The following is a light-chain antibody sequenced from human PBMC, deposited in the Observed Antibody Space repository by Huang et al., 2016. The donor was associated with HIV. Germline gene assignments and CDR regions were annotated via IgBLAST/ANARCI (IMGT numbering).Light chain of an antibody. CDR3: MQGLQTPYT. Sequence: DIVMTQSPLSLPATPGAPAFISCNSSQILLRSSGYNYLDWYLQKPGQSPQLLIYLGSNRACGVPDRFSGIGAGTDCTLRISRVEAEDVGVYCCMQGLQTPYTFGQGTNLEIK. CDR2: LGS. J-gene: IGKJ2*01. V-gene: IGKV2-28*01. CDR1: QILLRSSGYNY.